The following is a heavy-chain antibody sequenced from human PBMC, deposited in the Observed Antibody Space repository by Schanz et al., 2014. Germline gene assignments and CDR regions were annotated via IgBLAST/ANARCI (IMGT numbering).Heavy chain of an antibody. J-gene: IGHJ4*02. V-gene: IGHV3-48*02. D-gene: IGHD1-26*01. CDR3: AKDPSYGSDWVKYLDH. CDR2: ISATSAKI. CDR1: GFTFSRNA. Sequence: EVQLVESGGGLVQPGGSLRLSCAASGFTFSRNAMNWVRQAPGKGLEWVSYISATSAKIDYADSVQGRFTISRDNAKNSRYLPMSSRRDEDTAVYYCAKDPSYGSDWVKYLDHWGQGTLVTVSS.